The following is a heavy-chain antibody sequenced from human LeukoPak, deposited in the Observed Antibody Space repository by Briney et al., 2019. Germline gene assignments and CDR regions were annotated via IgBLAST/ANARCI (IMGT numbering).Heavy chain of an antibody. Sequence: PGGSLRLSCAASGFTFSSYGMHWVRQAPGKGLEWVAVISYDGSNKYYADSVKGRFTISRDNSKNTLYLQMNSLRAEDTAVYYCAKAHPRGSGSVQSWGQGTLVTVSS. V-gene: IGHV3-30*18. CDR1: GFTFSSYG. CDR3: AKAHPRGSGSVQS. CDR2: ISYDGSNK. J-gene: IGHJ4*02. D-gene: IGHD3-22*01.